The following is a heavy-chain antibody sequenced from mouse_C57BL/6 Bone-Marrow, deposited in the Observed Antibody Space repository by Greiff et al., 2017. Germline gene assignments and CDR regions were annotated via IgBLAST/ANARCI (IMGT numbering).Heavy chain of an antibody. CDR2: IYPGSGNT. CDR1: GYTFTDYY. Sequence: VQLQQSGAELVRPGASVKLSCKASGYTFTDYYINWVKQRPGQGLEWIARIYPGSGNTYYNEKFKGKATLTAEKSSSTAYMQLSSLTSEDSAVYFCARKRAYGIYGYFDVWGTGTTVTVSS. D-gene: IGHD2-1*01. CDR3: ARKRAYGIYGYFDV. J-gene: IGHJ1*03. V-gene: IGHV1-76*01.